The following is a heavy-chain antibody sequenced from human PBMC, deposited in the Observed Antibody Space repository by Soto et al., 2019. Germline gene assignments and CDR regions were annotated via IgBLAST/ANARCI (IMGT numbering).Heavy chain of an antibody. V-gene: IGHV3-21*04. J-gene: IGHJ5*02. CDR1: GFTFSSYS. CDR3: AKASTSNWFDP. Sequence: GGSLRLSCAASGFTFSSYSMNWVRQAPGKGLEWVSSISSSSSYIYYADSVKGRFTISRDNAKNSLYLQMNSLRAEDTALYYCAKASTSNWFDPWGQGTLVTVSS. CDR2: ISSSSSYI.